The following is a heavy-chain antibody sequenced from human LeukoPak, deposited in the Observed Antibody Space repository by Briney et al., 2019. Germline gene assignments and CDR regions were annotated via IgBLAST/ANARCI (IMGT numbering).Heavy chain of an antibody. CDR2: INHSGST. CDR3: ARASLNNLVGAFDI. Sequence: SETLSLTRAVYGGSFSGYYWSWIRQPPGKGLEWIGEINHSGSTNYNPSLRSRVTISVDTSKNQLSLKLSSVTAADTAVYHCARASLNNLVGAFDIWGQGTMVTVSS. D-gene: IGHD2-2*01. V-gene: IGHV4-34*01. J-gene: IGHJ3*02. CDR1: GGSFSGYY.